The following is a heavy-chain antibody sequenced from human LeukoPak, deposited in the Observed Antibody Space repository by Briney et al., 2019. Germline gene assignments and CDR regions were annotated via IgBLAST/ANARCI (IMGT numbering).Heavy chain of an antibody. D-gene: IGHD6-6*01. Sequence: ASVKVSCKASGGTFSSYAISWVRQAPGQGLEWMGGIIPIFGTANYAQKFQGRVTITTDESTSTAYMELSSLGSEDTAVYYCATLIQSSSSNYYYYYMDVWGKGTTVTVSS. J-gene: IGHJ6*03. CDR1: GGTFSSYA. CDR2: IIPIFGTA. V-gene: IGHV1-69*05. CDR3: ATLIQSSSSNYYYYYMDV.